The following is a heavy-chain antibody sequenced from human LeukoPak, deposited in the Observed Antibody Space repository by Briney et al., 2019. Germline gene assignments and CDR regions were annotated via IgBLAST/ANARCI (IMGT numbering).Heavy chain of an antibody. CDR1: GYSFTSYW. D-gene: IGHD3-10*01. Sequence: EALKISCKGSGYSFTSYWIGWVRQMPGKGLEWMVISYPGDSDTRYSPSFQGQVTISADKSISIAYLQWSSLKASDTAVYYCARPRGTMVRGTYYFDYWGQGTLVTVSS. J-gene: IGHJ4*02. CDR3: ARPRGTMVRGTYYFDY. V-gene: IGHV5-51*01. CDR2: SYPGDSDT.